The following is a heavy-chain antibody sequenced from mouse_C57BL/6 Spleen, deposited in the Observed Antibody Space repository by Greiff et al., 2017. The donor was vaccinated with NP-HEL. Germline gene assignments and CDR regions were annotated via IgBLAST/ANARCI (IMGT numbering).Heavy chain of an antibody. V-gene: IGHV1-59*01. Sequence: QVQLQQPGAELVRPGPSVKLSCKASGYTFTSYWMHWVKQRPGQGLEWIGVIDPSDSYTNYNHKFKGKATLTVDTSSSTAYMQLSSLTSEDSAVYYCAREGGNYRYFDVWGTGTTVTVSS. CDR3: AREGGNYRYFDV. CDR2: IDPSDSYT. J-gene: IGHJ1*03. CDR1: GYTFTSYW. D-gene: IGHD2-1*01.